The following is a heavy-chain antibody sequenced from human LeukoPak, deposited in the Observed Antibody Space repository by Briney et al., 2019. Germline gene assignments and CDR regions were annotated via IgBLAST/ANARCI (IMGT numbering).Heavy chain of an antibody. D-gene: IGHD6-19*01. CDR3: ARAVEDRGFDY. CDR2: IYYSGST. CDR1: GGSISSYY. Sequence: SGTLSLTCTVSGGSISSYYWSWIRQPPGKGLEWIGYIYYSGSTNYNPSLKSRVTISVDTSKNQFSLKLSSVTAADTAVYYCARAVEDRGFDYWGQGTLVTVSS. J-gene: IGHJ4*02. V-gene: IGHV4-59*01.